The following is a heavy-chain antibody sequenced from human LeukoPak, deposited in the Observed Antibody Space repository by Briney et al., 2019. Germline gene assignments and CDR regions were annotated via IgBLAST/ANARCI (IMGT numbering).Heavy chain of an antibody. D-gene: IGHD3-9*01. J-gene: IGHJ4*02. Sequence: PSETLSLTCAVYGGSFSGYYWSWIRQPPGKGLEWIGEINHSGSTNYNPSLKSRVTISVDTSKNQFPLKLSSVTAADTAVYYCARTERYFDWLLPFDYWGQGTLVTVSS. CDR3: ARTERYFDWLLPFDY. CDR2: INHSGST. CDR1: GGSFSGYY. V-gene: IGHV4-34*01.